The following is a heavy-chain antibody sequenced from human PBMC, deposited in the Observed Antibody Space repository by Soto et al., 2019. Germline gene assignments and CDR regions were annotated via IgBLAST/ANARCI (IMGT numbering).Heavy chain of an antibody. CDR3: ARSVSFRYQLLKRGMDV. J-gene: IGHJ6*02. D-gene: IGHD2-2*01. CDR1: GGTFSSYA. V-gene: IGHV1-69*01. CDR2: IIPIFATA. Sequence: QVQLVQFGAEVKKPGSSVKVSCKASGGTFSSYAISWVRQAPGQGLEWMGGIIPIFATANYAQKFQGRFMITVDESTSTADMELSSLRSEDTAVYYCARSVSFRYQLLKRGMDVWGQGTTVTVSS.